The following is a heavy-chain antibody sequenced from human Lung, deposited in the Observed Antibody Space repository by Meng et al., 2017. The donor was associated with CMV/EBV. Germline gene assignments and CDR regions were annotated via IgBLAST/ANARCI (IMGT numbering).Heavy chain of an antibody. J-gene: IGHJ3*02. V-gene: IGHV1-2*02. D-gene: IGHD2-8*01. Sequence: ASXXVSXKASGYTFTGYYMHWVRQGPGQGLEWMGWINPNSGGTNYAQKFQVRVTMTRDTFIRTAYMELSRLRSDDTSVYYCASDLGDDCSSGVCYSFYAFDIWXQGTMVTVSS. CDR3: ASDLGDDCSSGVCYSFYAFDI. CDR2: INPNSGGT. CDR1: GYTFTGYY.